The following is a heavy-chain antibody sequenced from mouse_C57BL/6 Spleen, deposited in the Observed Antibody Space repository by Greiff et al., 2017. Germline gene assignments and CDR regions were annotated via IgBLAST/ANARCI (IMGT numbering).Heavy chain of an antibody. CDR2: IDPSDSYT. Sequence: VQLQQPGAELVRPGASVKLSCKASGYTFTSYWMHWVKQRPGQGLEWIGVIDPSDSYTNYNQKFKGKATLTVDTSSSTAYLQLNSLTSEDSAVYYCARSDYGSSYWYFDVWGTGTTVTVSS. J-gene: IGHJ1*03. D-gene: IGHD1-1*01. V-gene: IGHV1-59*01. CDR1: GYTFTSYW. CDR3: ARSDYGSSYWYFDV.